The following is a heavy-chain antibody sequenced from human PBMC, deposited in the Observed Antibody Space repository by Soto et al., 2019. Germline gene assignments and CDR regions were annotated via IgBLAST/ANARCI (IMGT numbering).Heavy chain of an antibody. D-gene: IGHD6-19*01. CDR3: ARVPGYSSGWYWYFDL. CDR1: GFTFSSYG. J-gene: IGHJ2*01. V-gene: IGHV3-33*01. CDR2: IWYDGTNK. Sequence: QVQLVESGGGVVQPGRSLRLSCAASGFTFSSYGMHWVRQAPGKGLEWAAVIWYDGTNKFYADSVKGRFTISRDNSKNTLYLQMSSLRAEDTTVYYCARVPGYSSGWYWYFDLWGRGTLVTVSS.